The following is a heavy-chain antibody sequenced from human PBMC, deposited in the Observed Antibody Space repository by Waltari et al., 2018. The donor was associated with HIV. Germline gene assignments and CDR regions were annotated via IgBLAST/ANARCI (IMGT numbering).Heavy chain of an antibody. D-gene: IGHD2-21*02. J-gene: IGHJ4*02. CDR1: GFTFTNAW. CDR3: TTGDIVVVTDY. Sequence: EVQLVESGGGLVKPGGSLRLSCAASGFTFTNAWMSWVRQAPGKGREWVGRVKSETGGGTTDYAAPVKGRFTISRDDSKNTLYLQMNSLKTEDTAVYYCTTGDIVVVTDYWGQGTLVTVSS. V-gene: IGHV3-15*01. CDR2: VKSETGGGTT.